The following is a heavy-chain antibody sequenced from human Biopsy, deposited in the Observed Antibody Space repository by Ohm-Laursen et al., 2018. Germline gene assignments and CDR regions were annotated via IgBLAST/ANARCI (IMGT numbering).Heavy chain of an antibody. J-gene: IGHJ4*02. Sequence: GTLSLTCTVSGGSISGYHWSWIRKSPGKGLEWLGYISYTGGTTSNPSLNGRATMSLDTSKNQFSLRLIYVTAADTAVYYCARMPHFDYWGQGILVTVSS. V-gene: IGHV4-59*01. CDR1: GGSISGYH. CDR3: ARMPHFDY. D-gene: IGHD2-2*01. CDR2: ISYTGGT.